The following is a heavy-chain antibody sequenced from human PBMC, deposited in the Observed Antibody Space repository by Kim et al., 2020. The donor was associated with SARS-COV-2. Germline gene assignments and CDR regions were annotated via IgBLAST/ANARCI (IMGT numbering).Heavy chain of an antibody. J-gene: IGHJ3*01. V-gene: IGHV5-51*01. CDR2: INPSDSDT. CDR1: GYHFTNYW. D-gene: IGHD3-9*01. Sequence: GESLKISCRASGYHFTNYWIGWVRQVPGKGLEWMGIINPSDSDTTYNPSFQGQVIISADRSISTAYLQWSSLRASDTAIYYCARDDDVLTGHISFDFWGQGTMVTVSS. CDR3: ARDDDVLTGHISFDF.